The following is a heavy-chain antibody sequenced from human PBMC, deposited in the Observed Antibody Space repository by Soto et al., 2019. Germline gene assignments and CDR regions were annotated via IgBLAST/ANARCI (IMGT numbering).Heavy chain of an antibody. V-gene: IGHV4-31*03. CDR2: IYYSGST. CDR3: GSGNFTYCSGGSCFFQVGIFDY. J-gene: IGHJ4*02. D-gene: IGHD2-15*01. Sequence: QVQLQESGPGLVKPSQTLSLTCTVSGGSISSGGYYWSWIRQHPGKGLEWIGYIYYSGSTYYNPSLKSRVTISVDTSKNQYAQKLISVPAADTAVYYCGSGNFTYCSGGSCFFQVGIFDYLGQGTLVTVSS. CDR1: GGSISSGGYY.